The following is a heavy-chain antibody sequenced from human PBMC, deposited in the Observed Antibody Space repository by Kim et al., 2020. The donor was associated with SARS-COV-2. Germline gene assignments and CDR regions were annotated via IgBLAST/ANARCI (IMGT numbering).Heavy chain of an antibody. V-gene: IGHV3-33*01. CDR3: ARVAAAGPYYYYYYLDV. Sequence: GGSLRLSCAASGFTFSSYGMHWVRQAPGKGLEWLAFIWFDGSNKNYTDSVKGRFAVSRDNSKNTLYLQMNSLRAEDTAVYYCARVAAAGPYYYYYYLDVWGKGTVVTVSS. CDR1: GFTFSSYG. D-gene: IGHD6-13*01. J-gene: IGHJ6*03. CDR2: IWFDGSNK.